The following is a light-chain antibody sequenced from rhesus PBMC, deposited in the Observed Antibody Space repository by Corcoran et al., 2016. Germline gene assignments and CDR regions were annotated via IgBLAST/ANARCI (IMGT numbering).Light chain of an antibody. Sequence: DIQMTQSPSSLSASVGDTVTIRCRASQRVMNWLAWYQQKPGKAPKLLIYRASQLQSGVPSRLSGGGSRTDFPLTISSLQSEAFTTCFCQQYISGPLTFGGGTKVDLK. V-gene: IGKV1-22*01. CDR3: QQYISGPLT. CDR2: RAS. J-gene: IGKJ4*01. CDR1: QRVMNW.